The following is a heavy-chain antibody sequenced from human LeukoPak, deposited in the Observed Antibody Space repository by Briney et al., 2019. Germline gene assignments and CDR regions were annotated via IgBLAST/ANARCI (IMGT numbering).Heavy chain of an antibody. Sequence: GASLRLSCAASGFTFSSYAMSWVRQAPGKGLEWVSGISGSGDSTYYADSVKGRFTISRGNSENTLYLQMNSLRAEDTAVYYCAKGKSYCGGDCYNYWGQGTLVTVSS. D-gene: IGHD2-21*02. CDR1: GFTFSSYA. CDR2: ISGSGDST. V-gene: IGHV3-23*01. J-gene: IGHJ4*02. CDR3: AKGKSYCGGDCYNY.